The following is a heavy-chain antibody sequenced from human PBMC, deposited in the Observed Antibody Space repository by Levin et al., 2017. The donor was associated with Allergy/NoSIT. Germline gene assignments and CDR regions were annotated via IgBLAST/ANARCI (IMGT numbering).Heavy chain of an antibody. Sequence: SETLSLTCAVSGGSFSSGGSSWDWIRQPPGKGLEWIGSFHHSGSTYYNPSLRSRGIIAVDRSNKQFSLKLNSVTVADTAVYYCASRISLVRGGTDAFDVWGQGTMVIVSS. CDR1: GGSFSSGGSS. CDR2: FHHSGST. CDR3: ASRISLVRGGTDAFDV. V-gene: IGHV4-30-2*01. J-gene: IGHJ3*01. D-gene: IGHD3-10*01.